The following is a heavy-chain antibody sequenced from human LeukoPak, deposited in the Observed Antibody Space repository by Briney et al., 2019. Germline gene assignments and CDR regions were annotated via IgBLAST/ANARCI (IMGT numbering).Heavy chain of an antibody. Sequence: GGSLRLSCAASGFTFSSYWMSWVRQAPGKGLEWVANIKQDGIEKYYVDSVKGRFTISRDNAKNSLYLKMNSLRAGDTAVYYCARVPISTTSYHNDYWGQGTLVTVSS. V-gene: IGHV3-7*03. CDR3: ARVPISTTSYHNDY. CDR2: IKQDGIEK. CDR1: GFTFSSYW. J-gene: IGHJ4*02. D-gene: IGHD2-2*01.